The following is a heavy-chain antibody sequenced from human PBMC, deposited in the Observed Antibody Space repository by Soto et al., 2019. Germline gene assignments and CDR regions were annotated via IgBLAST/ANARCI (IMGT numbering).Heavy chain of an antibody. D-gene: IGHD3-10*01. CDR1: GYTFTGYF. CDR3: ARVIRGAYYNSPLDT. CDR2: INPYSGGA. J-gene: IGHJ5*02. Sequence: ASVKVSCKASGYTFTGYFMHWVRQAPGQGLEWMGWINPYSGGADYAQSFQGRVTMTRDTSISTVYMELSRLRFDDTAVYYCARVIRGAYYNSPLDTWGQGTVVTVS. V-gene: IGHV1-2*02.